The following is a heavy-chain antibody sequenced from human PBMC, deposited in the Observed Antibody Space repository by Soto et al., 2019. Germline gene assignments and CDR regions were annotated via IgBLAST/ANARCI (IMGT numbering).Heavy chain of an antibody. D-gene: IGHD5-12*01. Sequence: SETLSLTCTVSGGSISSSSYYWGWIRQPPGKGLEWIGSIYYSGSTYYNPSLKSRVTISVDTSKNQFSLKLSSVTAADTAVYYCARLDYWYYGMDVWGQGTTVTVSS. J-gene: IGHJ6*02. CDR2: IYYSGST. V-gene: IGHV4-39*01. CDR3: ARLDYWYYGMDV. CDR1: GGSISSSSYY.